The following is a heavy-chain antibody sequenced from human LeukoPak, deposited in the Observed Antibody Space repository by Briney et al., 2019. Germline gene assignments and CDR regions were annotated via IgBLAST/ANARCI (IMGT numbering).Heavy chain of an antibody. CDR2: ISWNSGSI. CDR1: GFTFDDYA. CDR3: AKGDCSSTSCYIDY. J-gene: IGHJ4*02. D-gene: IGHD2-2*02. V-gene: IGHV3-9*01. Sequence: GGSLRLSCAASGFTFDDYAMHWVRQAPGKGLEWVSGISWNSGSIGYADSVKGRFTISRDNAKNSLYLQMNSLRAEDTALYYCAKGDCSSTSCYIDYWGQGTLVTVSS.